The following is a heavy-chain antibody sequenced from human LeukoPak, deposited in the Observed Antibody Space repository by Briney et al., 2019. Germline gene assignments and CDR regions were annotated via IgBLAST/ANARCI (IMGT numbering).Heavy chain of an antibody. J-gene: IGHJ1*01. CDR1: GFTFDDYG. V-gene: IGHV3-20*04. CDR2: INWNGGST. CDR3: ARDLRAAAGTSRYFQH. Sequence: PGGSLRLSCAASGFTFDDYGTTWVRQAPGKGLEWVSGINWNGGSTGYADSVKGRFTISRDNAKTSLYLQMNSLRAEDTALYYCARDLRAAAGTSRYFQHWGQGTLVTVSS. D-gene: IGHD6-13*01.